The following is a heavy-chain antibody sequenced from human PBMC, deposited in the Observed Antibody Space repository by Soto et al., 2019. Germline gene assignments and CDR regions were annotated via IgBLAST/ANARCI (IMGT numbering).Heavy chain of an antibody. V-gene: IGHV1-69*14. CDR1: GGTFSTSS. CDR2: ILPIFGTA. J-gene: IGHJ3*02. Sequence: QVQLVQSGAEVKKPGSSVKVSCKASGGTFSTSSINWLRQAPGQRPEWMGNILPIFGTADYAQKFRDRVTITADKSTNPAYMELRSLFSEDAAVYYCARGHEFGGNSEAFDIWGQGTVVTVSS. CDR3: ARGHEFGGNSEAFDI. D-gene: IGHD3-10*01.